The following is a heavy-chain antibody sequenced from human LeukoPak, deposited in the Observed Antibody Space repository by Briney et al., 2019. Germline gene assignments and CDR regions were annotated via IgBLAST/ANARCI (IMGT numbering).Heavy chain of an antibody. V-gene: IGHV4-4*07. CDR1: GGSISSYY. CDR2: IYISGST. J-gene: IGHJ6*03. D-gene: IGHD1-14*01. Sequence: PSETLSLTCTVSGGSISSYYWSWIRQPAGKGLEWIGRIYISGSTIYNPSLKSRVTMSVDTSKNQFSLKLSSVTAADTAVYYCARGRYESTRLSAYYYYYMDVWGKGTTVTVSS. CDR3: ARGRYESTRLSAYYYYYMDV.